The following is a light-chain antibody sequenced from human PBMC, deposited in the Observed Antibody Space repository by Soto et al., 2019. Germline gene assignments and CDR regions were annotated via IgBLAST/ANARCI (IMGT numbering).Light chain of an antibody. CDR2: DAS. CDR1: QSVSSH. CDR3: QQRSDWPLL. V-gene: IGKV3-11*01. Sequence: EIVLTQSPATLSLSPGERATLSCRASQSVSSHLTWSQHIPGQAPRLLIYDASTRANGIPARFSGSGSGTDFTLPISRLGPEDFAVYYCQQRSDWPLLFGGGTRGEIK. J-gene: IGKJ4*01.